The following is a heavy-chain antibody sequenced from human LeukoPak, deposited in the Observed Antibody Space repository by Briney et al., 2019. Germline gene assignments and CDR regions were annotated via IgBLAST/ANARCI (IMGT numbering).Heavy chain of an antibody. V-gene: IGHV4-34*01. D-gene: IGHD2-15*01. Sequence: KPSETLSLTCAVYGGSFSGYYWSWIRQPPGKGLEWIGEINHSGSTNYNPSLKSRVTISVDTSKNQFSLKLSSVTAADTAVYYCARAGYCSGGSCGEGFDYWGQGTLVTVSS. J-gene: IGHJ4*02. CDR3: ARAGYCSGGSCGEGFDY. CDR1: GGSFSGYY. CDR2: INHSGST.